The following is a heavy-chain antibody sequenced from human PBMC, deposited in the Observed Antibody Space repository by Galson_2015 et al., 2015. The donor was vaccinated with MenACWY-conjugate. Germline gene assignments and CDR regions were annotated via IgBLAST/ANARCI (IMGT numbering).Heavy chain of an antibody. CDR3: ARAMVWELLQDTGLPNTHFDY. J-gene: IGHJ4*02. CDR1: GGTFSSYA. V-gene: IGHV1-69*13. D-gene: IGHD1-26*01. Sequence: SVKVSCKASGGTFSSYAISWVRQAPGQGLEWMGGIIPIFGTANYAQKFQGRVTITADESTSTAYMELSSLRSEDTAVYYCARAMVWELLQDTGLPNTHFDYWGQGTLVTVSS. CDR2: IIPIFGTA.